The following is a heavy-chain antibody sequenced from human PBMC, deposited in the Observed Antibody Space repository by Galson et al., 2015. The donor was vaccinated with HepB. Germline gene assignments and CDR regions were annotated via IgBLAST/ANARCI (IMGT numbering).Heavy chain of an antibody. CDR2: ISAYNGNT. J-gene: IGHJ4*02. V-gene: IGHV1-18*01. D-gene: IGHD6-19*01. Sequence: SCKASGYTFTSYGISWVRQAPGQGLEWMGWISAYNGNTNYAQKLQGRVTMTTDTSTSTAYMELRSLRSDDTAVYYCARVREEYSSGWYGDYWGQGTLVTVSS. CDR3: ARVREEYSSGWYGDY. CDR1: GYTFTSYG.